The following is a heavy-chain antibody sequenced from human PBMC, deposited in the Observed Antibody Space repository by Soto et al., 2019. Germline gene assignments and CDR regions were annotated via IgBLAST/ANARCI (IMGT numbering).Heavy chain of an antibody. V-gene: IGHV3-11*01. CDR1: GFTFSDYY. CDR2: ISSSGSTI. D-gene: IGHD3-3*01. J-gene: IGHJ5*02. Sequence: GGSLRLSCAASGFTFSDYYMSWIRQAPGKGLEWVSYISSSGSTIYYADSVKGRFTISRDNAKNSLYLQMNSLRAEDTAVYYCARLPFAPPYDFWSGYPGGFDPWGQGTLVTVSS. CDR3: ARLPFAPPYDFWSGYPGGFDP.